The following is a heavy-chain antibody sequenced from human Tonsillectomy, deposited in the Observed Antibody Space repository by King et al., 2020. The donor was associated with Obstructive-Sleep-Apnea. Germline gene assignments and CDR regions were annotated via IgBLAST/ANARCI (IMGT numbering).Heavy chain of an antibody. D-gene: IGHD6-19*01. V-gene: IGHV3-33*01. CDR2: IWYDGSTK. CDR1: GFTFSSYG. CDR3: ARREDSSGYVDY. J-gene: IGHJ4*02. Sequence: VQLVESGGGVVQPGRSLRLSCAASGFTFSSYGMHWVRQAPGKGLEWVAVIWYDGSTKYYADSVKGRFTIARDNSKKPLYMQMKSRRAADTAGYYCARREDSSGYVDYWGQGTLVTVSS.